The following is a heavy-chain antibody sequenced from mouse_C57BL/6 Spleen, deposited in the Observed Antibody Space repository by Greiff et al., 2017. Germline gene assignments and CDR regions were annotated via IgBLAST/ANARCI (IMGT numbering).Heavy chain of an antibody. CDR1: GFTFSDYG. CDR2: ISSGSSTI. J-gene: IGHJ3*01. D-gene: IGHD2-10*01. V-gene: IGHV5-17*01. CDR3: AALQKGFAY. Sequence: EVQVVESGGGLVKPGGSLKLSCAASGFTFSDYGMHWVRQAPEKGLEWVAYISSGSSTIYYADTVKGRFTISRDNAKITLFLQMTSLRSEDTAMYYCAALQKGFAYWGQGTLVTVSA.